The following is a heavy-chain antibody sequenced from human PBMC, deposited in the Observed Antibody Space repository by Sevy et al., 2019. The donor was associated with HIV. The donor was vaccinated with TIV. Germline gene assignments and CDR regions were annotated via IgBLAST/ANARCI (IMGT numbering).Heavy chain of an antibody. V-gene: IGHV4-59*08. Sequence: SETLFLTCTVSGGSITSLYWNWIRQPPGKGLEWIANIYYNGHINYNPSLKSRVTLSLDTSKNQYSLRLSAVTAADRAMYYCAGENAWGRGYSWGQGTLVTVSS. D-gene: IGHD1-26*01. CDR1: GGSITSLY. CDR2: IYYNGHI. J-gene: IGHJ4*02. CDR3: AGENAWGRGYS.